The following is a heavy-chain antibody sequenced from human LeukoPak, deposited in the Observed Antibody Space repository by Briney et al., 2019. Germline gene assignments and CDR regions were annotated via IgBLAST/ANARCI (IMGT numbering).Heavy chain of an antibody. J-gene: IGHJ4*02. CDR2: ISYDGGHK. V-gene: IGHV3-30*18. Sequence: GSLRLSCAASGFTFSTYGIHWVRQAPGKGLEWVAVISYDGGHKYYADSVKGRFTISRDNSKNTLYLQMNSLRPEGTAVYFCAKPYSGSYWGGYYFDYWGQGTLVTVSS. CDR1: GFTFSTYG. CDR3: AKPYSGSYWGGYYFDY. D-gene: IGHD1-26*01.